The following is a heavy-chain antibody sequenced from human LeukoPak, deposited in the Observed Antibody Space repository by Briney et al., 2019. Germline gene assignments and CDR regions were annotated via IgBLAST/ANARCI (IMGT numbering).Heavy chain of an antibody. D-gene: IGHD6-19*01. V-gene: IGHV3-74*01. CDR1: GFTFSTYW. CDR2: INGEGRST. Sequence: GGSPRLSCAASGFTFSTYWMHWVRQAPGKGLVWVSRINGEGRSTSHADSVKGRFTISRDNAKNTLYLQMNSLRAEDTAVYYCAREANSGYSSGDDAFDIWGQGTIVTVSS. CDR3: AREANSGYSSGDDAFDI. J-gene: IGHJ3*02.